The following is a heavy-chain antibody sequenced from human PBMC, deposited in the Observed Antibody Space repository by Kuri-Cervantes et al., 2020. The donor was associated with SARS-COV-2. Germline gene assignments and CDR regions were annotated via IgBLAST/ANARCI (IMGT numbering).Heavy chain of an antibody. CDR3: TTLIDY. J-gene: IGHJ4*02. CDR1: GFPFSASA. CDR2: VRGKANSYAT. Sequence: GESLKISCEVSGFPFSASAIHWVRQASGKGLEWVGRVRGKANSYATAYAASVKGRFTISRDDSKNMAYLQMNSLKTEDTAVYYCTTLIDYWGQGALVTVSS. V-gene: IGHV3-73*01.